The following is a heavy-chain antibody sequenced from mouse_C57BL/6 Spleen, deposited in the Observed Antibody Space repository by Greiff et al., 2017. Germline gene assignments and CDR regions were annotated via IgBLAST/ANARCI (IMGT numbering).Heavy chain of an antibody. CDR1: GYTFTSYG. V-gene: IGHV1-81*01. CDR2: IYPRSGNT. J-gene: IGHJ2*01. D-gene: IGHD4-1*01. Sequence: VQLQQSGAELARPGASVKLSCKASGYTFTSYGISWVKQRTGQGLEWIGEIYPRSGNTYYNEKFKGKATLTADKSSSTAYMELRSLTSEDSAVYFCARSSAGTRGAYFDYWGQGTTLTVSS. CDR3: ARSSAGTRGAYFDY.